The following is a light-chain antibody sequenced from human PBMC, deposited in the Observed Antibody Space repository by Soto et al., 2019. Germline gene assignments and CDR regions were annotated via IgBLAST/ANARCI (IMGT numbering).Light chain of an antibody. CDR2: DAS. V-gene: IGKV3-11*01. CDR1: QSVSSY. J-gene: IGKJ1*01. CDR3: QQRSNWPVT. Sequence: EIVLTQSPATLSLSPGEGATLSCRASQSVSSYLAWYQQKPGQAPRLPIYDASNRATGIPARFSGSGSGTDFTLIISSLEPEDFAVYYCQQRSNWPVTFGLGTKVEV.